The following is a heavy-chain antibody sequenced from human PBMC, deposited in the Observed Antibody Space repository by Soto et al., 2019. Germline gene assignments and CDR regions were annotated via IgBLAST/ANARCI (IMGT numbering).Heavy chain of an antibody. J-gene: IGHJ5*01. Sequence: SETLSLTCSVSGDSISNLDYFWAWIRQPPGQALEYIGYIYKSATTYYNPSFESRVAISVDTSKSQFPLNVTSVTAADTAVYFCARGRYCLTGRCFPNWFDSWGQGALVTVSS. CDR1: GDSISNLDYF. CDR3: ARGRYCLTGRCFPNWFDS. D-gene: IGHD7-27*01. CDR2: IYKSATT. V-gene: IGHV4-30-4*01.